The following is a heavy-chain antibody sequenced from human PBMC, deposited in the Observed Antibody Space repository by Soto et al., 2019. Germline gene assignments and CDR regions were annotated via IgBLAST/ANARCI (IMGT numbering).Heavy chain of an antibody. D-gene: IGHD3-10*01. V-gene: IGHV1-46*01. CDR1: GYTFTSYY. CDR3: ARESRITMVRGYMDV. CDR2: INPSGGST. Sequence: ASVKVSCKASGYTFTSYYMHWVRQAPGQGLEWMGIINPSGGSTSYAQKFQGRATMTRDTSTSTVYMELSSLRSEDTAVYYCARESRITMVRGYMDVWGQGTTVTVSS. J-gene: IGHJ6*02.